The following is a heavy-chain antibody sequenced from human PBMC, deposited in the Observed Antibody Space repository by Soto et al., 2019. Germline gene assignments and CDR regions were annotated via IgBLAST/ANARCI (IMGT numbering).Heavy chain of an antibody. V-gene: IGHV1-69*02. CDR1: GGTFSSYT. J-gene: IGHJ6*02. CDR2: IIPILGIA. Sequence: QVQLVQSGAEVKKPGSSVKVSCKASGGTFSSYTISWVRQAPGQGLEWMGRIIPILGIANYAQKFQGRVTITADKSTSTAYMELSSLRSEDTAVYYCASMTIGDYDSGMDVWGQGTTVTVSS. D-gene: IGHD3-10*01. CDR3: ASMTIGDYDSGMDV.